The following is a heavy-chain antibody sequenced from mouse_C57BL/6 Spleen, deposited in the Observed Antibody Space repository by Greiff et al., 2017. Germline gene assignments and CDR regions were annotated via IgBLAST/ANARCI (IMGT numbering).Heavy chain of an antibody. D-gene: IGHD4-1*01. J-gene: IGHJ2*01. CDR2: IWSDGST. V-gene: IGHV2-6*03. Sequence: VQLQQSGPGLVAPSQSLSITCTVSGFSLTSYGVHWVRQPPGKGLEWLVVIWSDGSTTYNSALKSRLSISKDNSKSQVFLKMNSLQTDDTAMYYCARANWELNYFDYWGQGTTLTVSS. CDR3: ARANWELNYFDY. CDR1: GFSLTSYG.